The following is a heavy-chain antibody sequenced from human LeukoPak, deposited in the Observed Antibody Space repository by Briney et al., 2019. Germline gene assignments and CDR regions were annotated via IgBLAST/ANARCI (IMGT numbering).Heavy chain of an antibody. CDR3: ARVRGIITDYYYYYMDV. CDR1: GGTFSSYA. Sequence: TAVNVSCKASGGTFSSYAISWVRQAPGQGLEWMGGIIPIFGTANYAQTFQGRVTITTDESTSTAYMELSSLRPEDTAVYYCARVRGIITDYYYYYMDVWGKGTTVTVSS. D-gene: IGHD3-10*01. V-gene: IGHV1-69*05. J-gene: IGHJ6*03. CDR2: IIPIFGTA.